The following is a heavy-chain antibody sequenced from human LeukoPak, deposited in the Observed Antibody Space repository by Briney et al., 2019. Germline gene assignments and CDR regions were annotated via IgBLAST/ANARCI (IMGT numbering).Heavy chain of an antibody. V-gene: IGHV4-59*01. CDR2: IYDGGST. Sequence: SETLSLTCTVSGDSISGYYWSWIRQSPGKGLEWMGNIYDGGSTNYNPSLMSRVTISVDTSKNQLSPSLNSVTAADTALYYCARRIVNSGYDCLDYWGQGTPVTVSS. J-gene: IGHJ4*02. CDR1: GDSISGYY. CDR3: ARRIVNSGYDCLDY. D-gene: IGHD5-12*01.